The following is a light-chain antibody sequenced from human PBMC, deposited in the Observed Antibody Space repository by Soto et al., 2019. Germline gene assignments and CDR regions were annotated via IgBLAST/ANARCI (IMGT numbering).Light chain of an antibody. J-gene: IGKJ1*01. Sequence: DIVLTQSPGTLSLSPGERATLSCRASQSVSGSFLAWYQQKPGQAPRLLIYAASNRATGIPDRFSGSGSGTDFPLTISRLEPEDFAVYYCQQYGSSRAFGQGTKVEIK. V-gene: IGKV3-20*01. CDR2: AAS. CDR3: QQYGSSRA. CDR1: QSVSGSF.